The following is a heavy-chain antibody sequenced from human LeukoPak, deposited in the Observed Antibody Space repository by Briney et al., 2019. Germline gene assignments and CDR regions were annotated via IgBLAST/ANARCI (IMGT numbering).Heavy chain of an antibody. D-gene: IGHD3-22*01. J-gene: IGHJ4*02. CDR1: GGTFSSYA. CDR2: IIPIFRTA. V-gene: IGHV1-69*05. CDR3: ASKYYYDSSGYYYFDY. Sequence: ASVKVSCKASGGTFSSYAISWVRQAPGQGLEWMGRIIPIFRTANYAQKFQGRVTITTDESTSTAYMELSSLRSEDTAVYYCASKYYYDSSGYYYFDYWGQGTLVTVSS.